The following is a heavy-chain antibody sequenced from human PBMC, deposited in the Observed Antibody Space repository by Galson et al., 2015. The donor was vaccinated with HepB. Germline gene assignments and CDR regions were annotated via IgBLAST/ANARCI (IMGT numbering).Heavy chain of an antibody. J-gene: IGHJ4*02. CDR1: GFTFNDYA. CDR2: MSWNSGST. V-gene: IGHV3-9*01. D-gene: IGHD5-12*01. Sequence: SLRLSCAASGFTFNDYAMHWVRQAPGKGLEWVSGMSWNSGSTEYADSVKGRFTISRDNAKNSLYLQMNSLRAEDTALYYCAKALYVGYGAVSFDYWGQGTLGTVSS. CDR3: AKALYVGYGAVSFDY.